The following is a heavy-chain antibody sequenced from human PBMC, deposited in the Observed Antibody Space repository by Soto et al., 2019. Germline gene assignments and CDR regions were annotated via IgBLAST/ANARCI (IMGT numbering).Heavy chain of an antibody. CDR1: GFTFSSYA. CDR2: ISGSGGST. J-gene: IGHJ4*02. CDR3: AKDADIVLMVYAISWDY. Sequence: GGSLRLSCAASGFTFSSYAMSWVRQAPGKGLEWVSAISGSGGSTYYADSVKGRFTISRDNSKNTLYLQMNSLRAEDTAVYYCAKDADIVLMVYAISWDYWGQGTLVTVSS. D-gene: IGHD2-8*01. V-gene: IGHV3-23*01.